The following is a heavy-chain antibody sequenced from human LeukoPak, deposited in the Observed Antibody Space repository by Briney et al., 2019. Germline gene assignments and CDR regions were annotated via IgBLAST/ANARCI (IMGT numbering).Heavy chain of an antibody. J-gene: IGHJ4*02. V-gene: IGHV3-23*01. CDR1: GFTFSSYA. D-gene: IGHD3-9*01. CDR2: ISGSGGST. CDR3: AKVGDDILTGYYEWDY. Sequence: GGSLRLSCAASGFTFSSYAMSWVRQAPGKGLEWVSAISGSGGSTYYADSVKGRFTISRDNSKNTLYLQMNSLRAEDTAVYYCAKVGDDILTGYYEWDYWGQGTLVTVSS.